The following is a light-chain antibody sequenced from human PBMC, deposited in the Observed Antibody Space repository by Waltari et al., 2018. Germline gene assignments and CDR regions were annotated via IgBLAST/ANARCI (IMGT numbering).Light chain of an antibody. J-gene: IGLJ2*01. V-gene: IGLV2-14*03. CDR3: SSYISSDTLEL. Sequence: HSALTQPASVSGSPGQSITISCTGTSSDVGGYNYVSWYPQHPVKAPKLMIYDVSNRPSGVSNRFSGSKSGNTASLTISGLQAEDEADYYCSSYISSDTLELFGGGTSLTVL. CDR1: SSDVGGYNY. CDR2: DVS.